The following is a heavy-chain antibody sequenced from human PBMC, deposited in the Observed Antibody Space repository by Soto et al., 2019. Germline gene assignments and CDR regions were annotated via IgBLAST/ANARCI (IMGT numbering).Heavy chain of an antibody. J-gene: IGHJ6*03. Sequence: GASVKVSCKASGGTISSYTISWVRQAPGQGLEWMGRIIPILGIANYAQKFQGRVTITADKSTSTAYMELSSLRSEDTAVYYCARVVRSRAARTTDYYYYMDVWGKGTTVTVSS. V-gene: IGHV1-69*02. CDR1: GGTISSYT. CDR2: IIPILGIA. D-gene: IGHD6-6*01. CDR3: ARVVRSRAARTTDYYYYMDV.